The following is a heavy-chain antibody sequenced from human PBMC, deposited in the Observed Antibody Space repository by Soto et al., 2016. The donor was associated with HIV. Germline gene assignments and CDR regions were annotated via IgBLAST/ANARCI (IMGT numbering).Heavy chain of an antibody. V-gene: IGHV3-48*01. D-gene: IGHD1-1*01. Sequence: EVQLVESGGNLIQPGGSLRLSCAASGFTFRAYSINWVRQAPGKGLEWISYISTDSSHIYYADSVKGRFTISRDNAKNSLSLQVSSLRAEDTAVYYCARSSGPYLRSDAFDIWGQGTMVTVSS. CDR1: GFTFRAYS. CDR2: ISTDSSHI. CDR3: ARSSGPYLRSDAFDI. J-gene: IGHJ3*02.